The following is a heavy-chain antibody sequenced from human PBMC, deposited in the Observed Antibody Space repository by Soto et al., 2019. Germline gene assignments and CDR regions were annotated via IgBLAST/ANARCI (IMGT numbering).Heavy chain of an antibody. CDR3: AREGHRSSWYQH. J-gene: IGHJ1*01. D-gene: IGHD6-13*01. V-gene: IGHV1-2*02. CDR2: INPNSGGT. CDR1: GYTFTGYY. Sequence: ASVKVSCKAPGYTFTGYYMHWVRQAPGQGLEWMGWINPNSGGTNYAQKFQGRVTMTRDTSIRTAYMELSRLRSDDTAVYYCAREGHRSSWYQHWGQGTLVTVSS.